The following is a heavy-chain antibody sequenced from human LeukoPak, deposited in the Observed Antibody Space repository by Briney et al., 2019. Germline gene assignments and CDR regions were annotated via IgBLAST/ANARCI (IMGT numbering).Heavy chain of an antibody. CDR2: ISSNGGST. V-gene: IGHV3-64*01. D-gene: IGHD4-17*01. Sequence: GGSLRLSCAASGFTFSSYAMHWVRQAPGKGLEYVSAISSNGGSTYYANSVKGRFTISRDNSKNTLYLQMGSLRAEDMAVYYCARDFSGDYVFPLDYWGQGTLVTVSS. J-gene: IGHJ4*02. CDR1: GFTFSSYA. CDR3: ARDFSGDYVFPLDY.